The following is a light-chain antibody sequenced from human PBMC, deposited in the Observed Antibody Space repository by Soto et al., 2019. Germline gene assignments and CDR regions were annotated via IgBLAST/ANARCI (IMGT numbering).Light chain of an antibody. CDR3: SSYTSSSTLV. CDR1: TNNIGAGYD. V-gene: IGLV1-40*01. Sequence: QSVLTQPPSVSGAPGQRVTIDCTGTTNNIGAGYDVQWYRQVPGTAPKLLIYGNGNRPSGVPDRFSASKFGTSASLTIAGIQADDEADYYCSSYTSSSTLVFGGGTKLTVL. CDR2: GNG. J-gene: IGLJ3*02.